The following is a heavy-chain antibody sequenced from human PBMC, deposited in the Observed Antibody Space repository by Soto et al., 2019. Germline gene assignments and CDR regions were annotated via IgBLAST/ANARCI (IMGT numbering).Heavy chain of an antibody. Sequence: SETLSLTCAVXGGCFSGYYWSWIRQPPGKGLEWIGEINHSGSTNYNPSLKSRVTIPVDTSKNQFSLKLSSVTAADTAVYYCARNLRRDGYNGLDYWGQGTLVTVSS. J-gene: IGHJ4*02. CDR1: GGCFSGYY. D-gene: IGHD5-12*01. CDR3: ARNLRRDGYNGLDY. V-gene: IGHV4-34*01. CDR2: INHSGST.